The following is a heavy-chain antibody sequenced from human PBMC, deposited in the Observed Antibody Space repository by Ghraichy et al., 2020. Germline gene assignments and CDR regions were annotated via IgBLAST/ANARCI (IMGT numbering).Heavy chain of an antibody. CDR1: GFIFDDYS. Sequence: GGSLRLSCAASGFIFDDYSMSWVREVPGKGLEWVCGLNWNGDSTGYVDSVKGRFTISRDNAKNSLYVQMDNLRAEDTALYYCAKSRGLSGSDFDSWGQGTQVTVSS. CDR2: LNWNGDST. J-gene: IGHJ4*02. V-gene: IGHV3-20*04. D-gene: IGHD1-26*01. CDR3: AKSRGLSGSDFDS.